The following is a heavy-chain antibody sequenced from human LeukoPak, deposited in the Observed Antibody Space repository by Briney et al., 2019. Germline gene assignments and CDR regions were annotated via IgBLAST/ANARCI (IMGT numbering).Heavy chain of an antibody. CDR1: GGSIRSYY. CDR2: IHYSGST. Sequence: SETLSLTCTVSGGSIRSYYWSWIRQPPGKGLEWIGYIHYSGSTNYNPSLKSRVTISVDTSKNQFSLKLSSVTAADTAVYYCARVGTYGSGSYLSWLDYWGQGTLVTVSS. D-gene: IGHD3-10*01. V-gene: IGHV4-59*01. J-gene: IGHJ4*02. CDR3: ARVGTYGSGSYLSWLDY.